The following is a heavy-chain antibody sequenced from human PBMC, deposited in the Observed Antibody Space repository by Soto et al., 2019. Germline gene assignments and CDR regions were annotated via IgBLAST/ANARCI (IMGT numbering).Heavy chain of an antibody. CDR3: ATRITVFGLLIPPFDP. V-gene: IGHV4-34*01. D-gene: IGHD3-3*01. CDR1: GGSVNGYY. J-gene: IGHJ5*02. Sequence: PXETLSLTCSVYGGSVNGYYWNWIRQPPGKGLEWIGEINHTGGTHYNPSLKGRVTMSVDTSKNQFSLRLSSVTAADTAIYYCATRITVFGLLIPPFDPWGQGTQVTVSS. CDR2: INHTGGT.